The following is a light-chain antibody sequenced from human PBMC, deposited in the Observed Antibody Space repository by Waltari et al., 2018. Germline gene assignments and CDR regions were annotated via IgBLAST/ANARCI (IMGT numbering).Light chain of an antibody. CDR2: WAS. Sequence: DIVMTQSPDSLPVSLGDRATIHCKSSQSVLYSSNNKNYLAWYQQKPGQPPKLLIYWASTRESGVPDRFSGSGSGTDFTLTISSLQAEDVAVYYCQQYYSTPPTFGQGTRLEIK. J-gene: IGKJ5*01. CDR1: QSVLYSSNNKNY. CDR3: QQYYSTPPT. V-gene: IGKV4-1*01.